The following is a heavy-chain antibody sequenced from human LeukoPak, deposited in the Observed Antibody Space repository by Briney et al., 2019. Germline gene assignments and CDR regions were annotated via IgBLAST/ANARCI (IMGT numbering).Heavy chain of an antibody. Sequence: ASVTVSFTVSGYTLTELSMHWVRQAPGKGREWMGGFDPEDGETIYAQKFQGRVTMTEDTSTDTAYMELSSLRSEDTAVYYCATIAAAAQGHPGGYYYYYMDVWGKGTTVTVSS. D-gene: IGHD6-13*01. CDR3: ATIAAAAQGHPGGYYYYYMDV. CDR2: FDPEDGET. CDR1: GYTLTELS. J-gene: IGHJ6*03. V-gene: IGHV1-24*01.